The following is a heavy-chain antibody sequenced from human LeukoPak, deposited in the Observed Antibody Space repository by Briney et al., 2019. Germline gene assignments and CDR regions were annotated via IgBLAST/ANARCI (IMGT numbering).Heavy chain of an antibody. V-gene: IGHV3-53*01. Sequence: PGGSLRLSCAASGFAVSGTHMSWVRQAPGKGLEWVSAMYTGGTTYYADSVMGRFTVSRDNSRNTLFLHMNSLRVDDTAVYYCAKDEATSGGGLASWSQGTLVTVSS. CDR1: GFAVSGTH. D-gene: IGHD3-16*01. CDR3: AKDEATSGGGLAS. J-gene: IGHJ4*02. CDR2: MYTGGTT.